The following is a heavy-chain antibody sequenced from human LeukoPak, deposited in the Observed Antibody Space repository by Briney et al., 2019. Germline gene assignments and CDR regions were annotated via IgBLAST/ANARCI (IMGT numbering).Heavy chain of an antibody. J-gene: IGHJ4*02. D-gene: IGHD6-6*01. V-gene: IGHV3-48*02. Sequence: GGSLRLSCAATGFTFSNHNMNWVRRAPGKGLEWVSYISTSSSTIYYADSVKGRFTISRDNAKNSLYLQMNSLRDEDTALYYCARVKYSSSSGFDSWGQGTLVTVSS. CDR3: ARVKYSSSSGFDS. CDR1: GFTFSNHN. CDR2: ISTSSSTI.